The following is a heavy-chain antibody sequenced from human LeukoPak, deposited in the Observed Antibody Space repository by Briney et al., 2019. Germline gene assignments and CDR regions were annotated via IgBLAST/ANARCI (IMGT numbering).Heavy chain of an antibody. Sequence: PGGSLRLSCAASGFTFSTYGMHWVRQAPGKGLEWVAVISYDGSNEYYADSVKGRFTVSRDNSKNTLQLQMNSLRPEDTAVYYCTKRPQESAFDIWGQGTMVTVSS. CDR2: ISYDGSNE. J-gene: IGHJ3*02. CDR1: GFTFSTYG. V-gene: IGHV3-30*18. CDR3: TKRPQESAFDI.